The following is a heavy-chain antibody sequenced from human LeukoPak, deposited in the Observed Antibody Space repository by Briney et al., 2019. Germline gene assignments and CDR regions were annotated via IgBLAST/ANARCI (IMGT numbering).Heavy chain of an antibody. CDR2: ISSRSSNI. Sequence: PGGSLRLSCAASGFNFGAYSMNWVRQAPGKGLEWVSSISSRSSNIYYADSMKGRFTVSRDNAKNSLYLQMNSLRAEDTAVYYCARALYYDILTNYQTHTYYFDYWGQGTLLTVSS. D-gene: IGHD3-9*01. CDR3: ARALYYDILTNYQTHTYYFDY. CDR1: GFNFGAYS. J-gene: IGHJ4*02. V-gene: IGHV3-21*01.